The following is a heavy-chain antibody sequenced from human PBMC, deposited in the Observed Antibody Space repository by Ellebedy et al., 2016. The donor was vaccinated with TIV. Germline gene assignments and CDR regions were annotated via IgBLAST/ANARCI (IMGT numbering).Heavy chain of an antibody. J-gene: IGHJ4*02. CDR3: ARDPDTSSKIDY. D-gene: IGHD5-18*01. Sequence: GGSLRLSXEASGFTFSNHYMRWVRQAPGKGLEWVSYITSSGSHMYYADSVKGRFTISRDNAKNSLYLQMNSLRAEDTAIYYCARDPDTSSKIDYWGQGTLVTVSS. CDR2: ITSSGSHM. V-gene: IGHV3-11*04. CDR1: GFTFSNHY.